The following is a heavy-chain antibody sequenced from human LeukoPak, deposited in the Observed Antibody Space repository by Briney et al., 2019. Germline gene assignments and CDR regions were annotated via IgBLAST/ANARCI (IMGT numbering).Heavy chain of an antibody. D-gene: IGHD6-6*01. J-gene: IGHJ4*02. V-gene: IGHV1-2*06. CDR1: GYTFTGYY. CDR3: ARQGAAARPQYFDY. Sequence: ASVKVSCKASGYTFTGYYMHWVRQAPGQGLEWMGRINPNSGGTNYAQKFQGRVTMTRDTSISTAYMELSRLRSEDTAVYYCARQGAAARPQYFDYWGQGTLVTVSS. CDR2: INPNSGGT.